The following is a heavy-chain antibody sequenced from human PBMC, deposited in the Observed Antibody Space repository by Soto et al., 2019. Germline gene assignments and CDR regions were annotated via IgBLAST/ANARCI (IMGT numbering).Heavy chain of an antibody. J-gene: IGHJ4*02. Sequence: QVQLVQSGAEVKKPGSSVKVSCKASGGTFSSYAISWVRQAPGQGLEWMGGIIPIFGTANYAQKFQGRVTITAGDSTSTAYIELSSLRFEDTAVYYCARGGLGGMVRVVAPTPWDYWRQGTLVTVTS. D-gene: IGHD2-15*01. CDR3: ARGGLGGMVRVVAPTPWDY. CDR1: GGTFSSYA. CDR2: IIPIFGTA. V-gene: IGHV1-69*12.